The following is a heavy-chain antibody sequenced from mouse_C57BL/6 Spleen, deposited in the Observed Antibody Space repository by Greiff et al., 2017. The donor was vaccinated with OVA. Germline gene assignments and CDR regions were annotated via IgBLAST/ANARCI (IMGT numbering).Heavy chain of an antibody. V-gene: IGHV1-54*01. CDR1: GYAFTNYL. D-gene: IGHD2-12*01. J-gene: IGHJ2*01. CDR2: INPGSGGT. Sequence: VQLQQSGAELVRPGTSVKVSCKASGYAFTNYLIEWVKQRPGQGLEWIGVINPGSGGTNYNEKFKGKATLTADKSSSTAYMQLSSLTSEDSAVYFCARYDNYWDYWGQGTTRTVSS. CDR3: ARYDNYWDY.